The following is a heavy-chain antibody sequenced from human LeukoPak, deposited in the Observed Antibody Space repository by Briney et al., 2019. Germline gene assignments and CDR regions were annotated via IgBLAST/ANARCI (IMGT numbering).Heavy chain of an antibody. V-gene: IGHV3-30*18. CDR1: GFTFSSYG. CDR3: AKARGGGGYYDFWSGYYDY. CDR2: ISYDGSNK. D-gene: IGHD3-3*01. J-gene: IGHJ4*02. Sequence: GGSLRLSCAASGFTFSSYGMHWVRQAPGKGLEWVAVISYDGSNKYYADSVKGRFTISRDNSKNTLHLQMNSLRAEDTAVYYCAKARGGGGYYDFWSGYYDYWGQGTLVTVSS.